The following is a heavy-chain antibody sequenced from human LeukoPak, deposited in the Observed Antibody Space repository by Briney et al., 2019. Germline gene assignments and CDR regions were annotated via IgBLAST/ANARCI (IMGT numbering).Heavy chain of an antibody. J-gene: IGHJ4*02. CDR2: ISYDGSNK. D-gene: IGHD6-6*01. CDR1: GFTFSSYA. V-gene: IGHV3-30*01. Sequence: GRSLRLSCAASGFTFSSYAMHWVRQAPGKGLEWVAVISYDGSNKYYADSVKGRFTISRDNSKNTLYLQMNSLRAEDTAVYYCARVYSSWLDYFDYWGQGALVTVSS. CDR3: ARVYSSWLDYFDY.